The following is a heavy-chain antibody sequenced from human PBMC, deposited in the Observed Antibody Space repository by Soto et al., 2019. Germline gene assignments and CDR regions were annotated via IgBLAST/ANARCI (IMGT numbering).Heavy chain of an antibody. CDR1: GASVSSTYW. CDR3: ARYNAASGTYYYYGMDV. Sequence: SETLSLTCAVSGASVSSTYWWSWVRQPPGKGPEWIGEINHRGSANYNPSLKSRVTISVDISKSQFSLRLTSVTAADTAVYYCARYNAASGTYYYYGMDVWGQGTTVNVSS. D-gene: IGHD6-13*01. V-gene: IGHV4-4*02. CDR2: INHRGSA. J-gene: IGHJ6*02.